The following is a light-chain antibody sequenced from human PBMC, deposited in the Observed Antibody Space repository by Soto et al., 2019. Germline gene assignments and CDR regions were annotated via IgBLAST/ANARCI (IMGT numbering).Light chain of an antibody. J-gene: IGLJ1*01. CDR1: RCTVGGYNY. Sequence: QSALTQPASVSGSPGQSITISSNGPRCTVGGYNYVSWNQLHPGKPPKLMVYKVSYGPSGVSSRFSGSKSANTASLTISGLQAEDEADYYCSSYASSTAYVFGTGTKLTVL. V-gene: IGLV2-14*01. CDR3: SSYASSTAYV. CDR2: KVS.